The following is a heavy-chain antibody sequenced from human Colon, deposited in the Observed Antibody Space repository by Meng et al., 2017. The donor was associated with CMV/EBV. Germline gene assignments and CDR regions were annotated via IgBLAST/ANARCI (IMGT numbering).Heavy chain of an antibody. V-gene: IGHV1-2*02. J-gene: IGHJ4*02. CDR2: LNPNSGDT. CDR3: ATIAGGDFDF. CDR1: GYTFTGYF. D-gene: IGHD1-26*01. Sequence: QSGAGGKKPGAPGKLPCSTCGYTFTGYFMFWVRRARGQGLECVGSLNPNSGDTNSAQKFHDRLTMTRETSINTAYMELGSLRSDDTAVYYCATIAGGDFDFWGQGTLVTVSS.